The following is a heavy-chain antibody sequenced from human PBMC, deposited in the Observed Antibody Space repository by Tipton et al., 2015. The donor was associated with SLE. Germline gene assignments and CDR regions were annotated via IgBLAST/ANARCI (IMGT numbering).Heavy chain of an antibody. CDR3: AKDLEMASQVLDY. Sequence: SLRLSCAASGFTFSTYGMHWVRQAPGKGLEWVTFIRSDETSKYYADSVKGRFTVSRDNSKNTLYLQMNSLRAEDTAVYYCAKDLEMASQVLDYWGQGTLVTVSS. V-gene: IGHV3-30*02. CDR2: IRSDETSK. D-gene: IGHD5-24*01. J-gene: IGHJ4*02. CDR1: GFTFSTYG.